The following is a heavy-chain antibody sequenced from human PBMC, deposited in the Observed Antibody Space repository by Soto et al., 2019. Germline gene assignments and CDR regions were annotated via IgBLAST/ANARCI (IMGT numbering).Heavy chain of an antibody. V-gene: IGHV1-3*01. Sequence: ASVKVSCKASGYTFTSYTMHWVRQAPGQRLEWMGWINAGNGNTKYSQKFQGRVTITRDTSASTVYMELSSLRSEDTAVYYCAREGYSSGWFGDYWGQGTLVTVSS. J-gene: IGHJ4*02. CDR2: INAGNGNT. D-gene: IGHD6-19*01. CDR1: GYTFTSYT. CDR3: AREGYSSGWFGDY.